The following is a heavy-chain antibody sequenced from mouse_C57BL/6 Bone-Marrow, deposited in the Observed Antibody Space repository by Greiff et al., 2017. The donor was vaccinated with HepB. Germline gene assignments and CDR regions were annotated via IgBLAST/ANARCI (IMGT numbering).Heavy chain of an antibody. CDR2: ILPGSGST. CDR3: ARSDYYGSTEGCY. D-gene: IGHD1-1*01. Sequence: VQLQQSGAELMKPGASVKLSCKATGYTFTGYWIEWVKQRPGHGLEWIGEILPGSGSTNYNVKFKGKATFTADTSSNTAYMQLSSLTTEDSAIYYCARSDYYGSTEGCYWGQGTTLTVSS. V-gene: IGHV1-9*01. J-gene: IGHJ2*01. CDR1: GYTFTGYW.